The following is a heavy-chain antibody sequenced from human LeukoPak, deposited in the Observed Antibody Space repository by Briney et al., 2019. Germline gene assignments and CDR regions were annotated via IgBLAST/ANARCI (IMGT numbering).Heavy chain of an antibody. CDR2: INPGDGST. CDR3: ARDLAGYFGSQH. CDR1: GYTFTTYY. D-gene: IGHD3-10*01. Sequence: ASVKVSCKASGYTFTTYYLHWVRQAPGQGLDWMGLINPGDGSTTYAQKFQGRVTMTRDTSTSTVYMELSSLRSEDTAVYYCARDLAGYFGSQHWGQGTLVTVSS. J-gene: IGHJ4*02. V-gene: IGHV1-46*01.